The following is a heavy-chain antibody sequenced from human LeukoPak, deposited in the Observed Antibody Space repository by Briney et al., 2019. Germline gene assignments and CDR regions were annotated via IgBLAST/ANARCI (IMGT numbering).Heavy chain of an antibody. V-gene: IGHV3-30*02. CDR2: IRYDGSNK. D-gene: IGHD2-15*01. Sequence: GGSLRLSCAASGFTFSSYGMHWVSQAPGKGLERVTFIRYDGSNKYYADSVKGRFTISRDNSKNTLYLQMNSLRAEDTAVYYCAKDGVDIVVVVAAPGYFDYWGQGTLVTVSS. CDR1: GFTFSSYG. J-gene: IGHJ4*02. CDR3: AKDGVDIVVVVAAPGYFDY.